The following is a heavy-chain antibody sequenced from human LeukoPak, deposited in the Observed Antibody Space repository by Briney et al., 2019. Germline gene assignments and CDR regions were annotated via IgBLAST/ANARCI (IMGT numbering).Heavy chain of an antibody. D-gene: IGHD1-26*01. CDR3: ARVLFVYSRSHNWFDP. J-gene: IGHJ5*02. CDR1: GYTFTSYG. Sequence: ASVKVSCKASGYTFTSYGISWVRQAPGQGLEWMGWISAYNGNTNYAQKLQGRVTMTTDTSTSTAYMELRSLRSDDTAVYYCARVLFVYSRSHNWFDPWGQGTLVTVSS. V-gene: IGHV1-18*01. CDR2: ISAYNGNT.